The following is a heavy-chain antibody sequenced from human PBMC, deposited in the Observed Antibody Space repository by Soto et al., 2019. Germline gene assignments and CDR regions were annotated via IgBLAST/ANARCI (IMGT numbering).Heavy chain of an antibody. CDR1: GVSSTSFY. D-gene: IGHD3-16*01. CDR2: IFDNGDV. J-gene: IGHJ4*02. Sequence: SETLSLTCTVSGVSSTSFYWSWIRQSPGKGLEWIGYIFDNGDVKYNPSLMSRLTMSIDMSKNEFSLRLKSVTAADTAMYYCARGWGSKWYYFDSWGEGTLVTVLL. V-gene: IGHV4-59*01. CDR3: ARGWGSKWYYFDS.